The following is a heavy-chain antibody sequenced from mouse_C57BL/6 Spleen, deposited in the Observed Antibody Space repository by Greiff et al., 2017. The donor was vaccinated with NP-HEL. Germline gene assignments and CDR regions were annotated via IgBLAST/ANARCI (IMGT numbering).Heavy chain of an antibody. J-gene: IGHJ4*01. D-gene: IGHD1-1*01. V-gene: IGHV1-50*01. CDR3: APYYGSSYDYAMDY. CDR2: IDPSDSYT. Sequence: VQLQQPGAELVKPGASVKLSCKASGYTFTSYWMQWVKQRPGQGLEWIGEIDPSDSYTNYNQKFKGKATLTVDTSSSTAYMQLSSLTSEDSAVYYCAPYYGSSYDYAMDYWGQGTSVTVSS. CDR1: GYTFTSYW.